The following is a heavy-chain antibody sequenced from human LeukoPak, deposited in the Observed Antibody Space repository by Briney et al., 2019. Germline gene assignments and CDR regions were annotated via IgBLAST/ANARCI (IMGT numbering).Heavy chain of an antibody. D-gene: IGHD2-2*02. Sequence: NPSETLSLTCAVYGGSFSGYCWSWIRQPPGKGLEWIGEINHSGSTNYNPSLKSRVTISVDTSKNQFSLKLSSVTAAGTAVYYCARAADCSSTSCYTGGGWNYYYMDVWGKGTTVTVSS. CDR1: GGSFSGYC. V-gene: IGHV4-34*01. CDR2: INHSGST. J-gene: IGHJ6*03. CDR3: ARAADCSSTSCYTGGGWNYYYMDV.